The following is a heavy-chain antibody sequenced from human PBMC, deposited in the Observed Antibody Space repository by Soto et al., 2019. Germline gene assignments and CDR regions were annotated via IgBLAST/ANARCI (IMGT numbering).Heavy chain of an antibody. CDR2: IYYSGST. V-gene: IGHV4-39*01. J-gene: IGHJ5*02. Sequence: SETLSLTCTVSGGSISSSSYYWGWIRQPPGKGLEWIGSIYYSGSTYYNPSLKSRVTISVDTSKNQFSLKLSSVTAADTAVYYCARKGDFWSGDHNWFDPWGQGTLVTVSS. CDR1: GGSISSSSYY. CDR3: ARKGDFWSGDHNWFDP. D-gene: IGHD3-3*01.